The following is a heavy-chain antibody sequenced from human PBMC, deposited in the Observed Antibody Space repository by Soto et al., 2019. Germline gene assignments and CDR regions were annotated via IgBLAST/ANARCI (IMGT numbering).Heavy chain of an antibody. V-gene: IGHV4-61*01. CDR2: IYYSGST. D-gene: IGHD4-4*01. CDR3: ARGKDYSNNNWFDP. Sequence: SETLSLTCTVSGGSVSSGSYYWSWIRQPPGKGLEWIGYIYYSGSTNYNPSLKSRVTISVDTSKNQFSLKLSSVTAADTAVYYCARGKDYSNNNWFDPWGQGTLVTVSS. CDR1: GGSVSSGSYY. J-gene: IGHJ5*02.